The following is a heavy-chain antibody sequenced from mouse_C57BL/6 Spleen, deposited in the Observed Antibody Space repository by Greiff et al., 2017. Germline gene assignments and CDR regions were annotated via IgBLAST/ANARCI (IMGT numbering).Heavy chain of an antibody. CDR3: ARDPGNWYFDV. J-gene: IGHJ1*03. V-gene: IGHV1-61*01. CDR2: IYPSDSET. Sequence: VQLQQPGAELVRPGSSVKLSCKASGYTFTSYWMDWVKQRPGQGLEWIGNIYPSDSETHYNQKFKDKATLTVDKSSSTAYMQLSSLTSEDSAVYYCARDPGNWYFDVWGTGTTVTVSS. CDR1: GYTFTSYW.